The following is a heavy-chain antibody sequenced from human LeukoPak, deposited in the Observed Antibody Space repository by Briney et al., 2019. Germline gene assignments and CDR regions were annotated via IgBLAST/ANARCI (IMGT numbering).Heavy chain of an antibody. V-gene: IGHV3-21*01. D-gene: IGHD3-10*01. CDR1: GFTFSSYS. Sequence: GGSLRLSCAASGFTFSSYSMNWVRQAPGRELEWVSSISSSNSYIYYADSVKGRFTISRGNAKNSPYLQMNSLRAEDTAVYYCARGRFGEFSLDYWGQGTLVTVSS. CDR2: ISSSNSYI. J-gene: IGHJ4*02. CDR3: ARGRFGEFSLDY.